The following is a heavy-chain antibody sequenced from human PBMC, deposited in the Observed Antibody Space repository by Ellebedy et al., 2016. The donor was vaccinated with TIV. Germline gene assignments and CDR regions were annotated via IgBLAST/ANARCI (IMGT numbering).Heavy chain of an antibody. CDR2: IIPILGIA. J-gene: IGHJ4*02. CDR1: GGTFSSYA. V-gene: IGHV1-69*04. CDR3: ARGSSWYAYYFDY. D-gene: IGHD6-13*01. Sequence: AASVKVSCKAYGGTFSSYAISWVRQAPGQGLEWMGRIIPILGIANYAQKFQGRVTITADKSTSTAYMELSSLRSEDTAVYYCARGSSWYAYYFDYWGQGTLVTVSS.